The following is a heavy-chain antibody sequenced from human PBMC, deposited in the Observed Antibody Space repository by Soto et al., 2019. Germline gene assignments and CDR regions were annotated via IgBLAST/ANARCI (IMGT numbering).Heavy chain of an antibody. D-gene: IGHD6-19*01. Sequence: VQLLESGGGLVQPGGSLRLSCAASGFTFSSYAMSCVRQAPGKGLDWVSSIGGSGSSTYYADSVKGRFTIYRDNSKNTLFMQMNSLGAEDTAVYYCAKDPPGWGAWLVDYWGQGTLVTVSS. V-gene: IGHV3-23*01. CDR3: AKDPPGWGAWLVDY. CDR1: GFTFSSYA. CDR2: IGGSGSST. J-gene: IGHJ4*02.